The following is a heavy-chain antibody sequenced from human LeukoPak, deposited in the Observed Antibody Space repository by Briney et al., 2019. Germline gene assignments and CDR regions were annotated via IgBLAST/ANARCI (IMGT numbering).Heavy chain of an antibody. CDR2: IYYSGST. CDR1: GDSVSSGDYY. V-gene: IGHV4-30-4*08. J-gene: IGHJ3*02. Sequence: PSETLSLTCTVSGDSVSSGDYYWSWIRQPPGKGLEWIGYIYYSGSTYYNPSLKSRVTISVDTSKNQFSLKLSSVTAADTAVYYCARLVRIFGVASIPFDIWGQGTMVTVSS. CDR3: ARLVRIFGVASIPFDI. D-gene: IGHD3-3*01.